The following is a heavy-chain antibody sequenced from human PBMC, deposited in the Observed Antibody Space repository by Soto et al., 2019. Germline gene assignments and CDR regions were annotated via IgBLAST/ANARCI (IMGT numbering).Heavy chain of an antibody. J-gene: IGHJ4*02. CDR2: ISYDGSNK. Sequence: QVQLVESGGGVVQPGRSLRLSCAASGFTFSSYAMHWVRQAPGKGLEWVAVISYDGSNKYYADSVKGRFTISRDNSQNTLYRQMNSLRAEDTAVYYWARDLLRYSSSHSYWGQGTLVTGSS. CDR1: GFTFSSYA. CDR3: ARDLLRYSSSHSY. D-gene: IGHD6-13*01. V-gene: IGHV3-30*14.